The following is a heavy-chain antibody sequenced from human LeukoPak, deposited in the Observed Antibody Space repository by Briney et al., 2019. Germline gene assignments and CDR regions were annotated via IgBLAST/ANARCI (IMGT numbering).Heavy chain of an antibody. Sequence: GGSLRLSCAPSGFTFSSYAMSWVRQAPGKGLEWVSAISGSGGSTYYADSGRGRFTISRDNSKNTLYLRMNSLRAEDTAVYYCAETGGGLEWLLPYYFDYWGQGTLVTVSS. CDR3: AETGGGLEWLLPYYFDY. D-gene: IGHD3-3*01. CDR2: ISGSGGST. V-gene: IGHV3-23*01. J-gene: IGHJ4*02. CDR1: GFTFSSYA.